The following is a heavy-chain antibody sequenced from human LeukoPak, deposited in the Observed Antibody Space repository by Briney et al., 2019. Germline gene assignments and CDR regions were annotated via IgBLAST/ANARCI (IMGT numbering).Heavy chain of an antibody. Sequence: ASVKVSCKASGYTFTSYDINWVRQATGQGLEWMGWMNPNSGNTGYAQKFQGRVTITRNTSISTAYMELSSLRSEDTAVYYCARGGGLPYYYYYMDVWGKGTTVTVSS. J-gene: IGHJ6*03. D-gene: IGHD4-23*01. CDR3: ARGGGLPYYYYYMDV. V-gene: IGHV1-8*03. CDR2: MNPNSGNT. CDR1: GYTFTSYD.